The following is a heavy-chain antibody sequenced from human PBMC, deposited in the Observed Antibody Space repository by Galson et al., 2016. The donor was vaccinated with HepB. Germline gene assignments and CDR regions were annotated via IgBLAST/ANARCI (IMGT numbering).Heavy chain of an antibody. J-gene: IGHJ6*02. CDR1: GYTFTSYG. D-gene: IGHD2-2*01. Sequence: SVKVSCKASGYTFTSYGMSWVRQAPGQGLEWMAWISAYNGKTKSAQKLQDRVTVTIDVSTSTAYMELRSLRSDDTAVYYCARSSLVPAYCGMDVWGQGTTVTVFS. V-gene: IGHV1-18*01. CDR2: ISAYNGKT. CDR3: ARSSLVPAYCGMDV.